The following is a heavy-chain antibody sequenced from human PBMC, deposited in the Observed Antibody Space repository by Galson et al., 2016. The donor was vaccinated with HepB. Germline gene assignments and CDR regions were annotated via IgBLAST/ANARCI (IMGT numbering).Heavy chain of an antibody. J-gene: IGHJ6*03. CDR1: GVSFSTFD. V-gene: IGHV4-34*01. CDR2: INHSGTT. Sequence: ETLSLTCAVYGVSFSTFDWSWIRQSQGKGLEWIGQINHSGTTKYNPSLKSRVTMSVDMSKKQFSLKLTSVPAADTAVYYCATTPGTPVTTFLFPLPYYLDVWGKGTTVTVS. D-gene: IGHD4-17*01. CDR3: ATTPGTPVTTFLFPLPYYLDV.